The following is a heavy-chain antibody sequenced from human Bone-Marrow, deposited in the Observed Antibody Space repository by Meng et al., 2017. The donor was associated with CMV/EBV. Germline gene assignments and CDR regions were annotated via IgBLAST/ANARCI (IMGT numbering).Heavy chain of an antibody. D-gene: IGHD4-23*01. CDR3: ARGPGATVVPLDY. CDR1: GGSVSSGSYY. V-gene: IGHV4-61*01. J-gene: IGHJ4*02. Sequence: SETLSLTCTVSGGSVSSGSYYWSWIRQPPGKGLEWIGYIYYSGSTNYNPSLKSRVTISVDTSKNQFSLKLSSVTAADTAVYYCARGPGATVVPLDYWGQGTLVTVSS. CDR2: IYYSGST.